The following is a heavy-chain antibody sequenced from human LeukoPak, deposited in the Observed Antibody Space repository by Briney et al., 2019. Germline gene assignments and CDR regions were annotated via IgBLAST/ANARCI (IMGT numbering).Heavy chain of an antibody. D-gene: IGHD3-22*01. V-gene: IGHV3-9*01. CDR2: ISWNSGSI. J-gene: IGHJ1*01. Sequence: GGSLRLSCAASGFTFDDYAMHWVRQAPGKGLEWVSGISWNSGSIGCADSVKGRFTISRDNAKNSLYLQMNSLRAEDTALYYCAKDSYYYDSSGLFQYFQHWGQGTLVTVSS. CDR1: GFTFDDYA. CDR3: AKDSYYYDSSGLFQYFQH.